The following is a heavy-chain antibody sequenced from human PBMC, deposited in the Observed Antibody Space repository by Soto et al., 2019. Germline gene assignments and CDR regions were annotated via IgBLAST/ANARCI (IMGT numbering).Heavy chain of an antibody. CDR2: ISASGGRT. V-gene: IGHV3-23*01. J-gene: IGHJ6*02. Sequence: PGGSLRLSCSASGFTFSTYAISWGRQAPGRRLEWVSTISASGGRTYYADSVKGRFTVSRDNSQNTLRLDMDSLRAEDTALYYCAKDHLPVGDYYYGVDVWGQGTTVTVSS. CDR1: GFTFSTYA. CDR3: AKDHLPVGDYYYGVDV. D-gene: IGHD1-26*01.